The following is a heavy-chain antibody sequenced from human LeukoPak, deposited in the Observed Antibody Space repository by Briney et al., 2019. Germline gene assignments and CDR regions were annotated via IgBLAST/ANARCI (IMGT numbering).Heavy chain of an antibody. CDR1: GFTFSSYT. D-gene: IGHD3-3*01. CDR3: ARVSGYYNWFDP. V-gene: IGHV3-21*01. CDR2: ITSSSSYI. J-gene: IGHJ5*02. Sequence: GGSLSLSCAVSGFTFSSYTMNWVRQAPGKGLEWVSSITSSSSYIYYVDSVKGRFTISRDNAKNSLYLQMNSLRAEDTAVYYCARVSGYYNWFDPWGQGTLVTVSS.